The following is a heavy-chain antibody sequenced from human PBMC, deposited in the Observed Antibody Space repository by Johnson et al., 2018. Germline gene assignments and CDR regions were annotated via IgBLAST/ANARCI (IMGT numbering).Heavy chain of an antibody. CDR1: GFTFSSYG. J-gene: IGHJ4*01. CDR3: AKDRSSYSLGGRWLRVDY. V-gene: IGHV3-30*18. Sequence: QVQLVQSGGGVVQPGRSLRLSCAVSGFTFSSYGMHWVRQAPGKGLEWATFISSDGSNKYYADSVKGRFTISRDSSKNTVHLLVNSLRAEDTAVYYCAKDRSSYSLGGRWLRVDYCGHGTLVTVSS. D-gene: IGHD6-13*01. CDR2: ISSDGSNK.